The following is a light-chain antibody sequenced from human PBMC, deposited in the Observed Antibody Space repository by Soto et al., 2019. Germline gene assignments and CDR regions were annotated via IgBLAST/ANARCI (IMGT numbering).Light chain of an antibody. J-gene: IGKJ2*01. CDR2: GAS. CDR1: QSLRSSY. Sequence: PGERATLSCWASQSLRSSYLAWYQRKPGQAPRLLMFGASRRATGIPDRFNGSGSGTDFILTISRLEPEDVAVYYCQQHVTSPYTFGQRTVLQIK. CDR3: QQHVTSPYT. V-gene: IGKV3-20*01.